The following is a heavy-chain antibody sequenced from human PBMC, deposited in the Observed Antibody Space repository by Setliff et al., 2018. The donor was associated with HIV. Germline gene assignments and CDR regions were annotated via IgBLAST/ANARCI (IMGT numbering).Heavy chain of an antibody. D-gene: IGHD6-13*01. V-gene: IGHV4-59*12. Sequence: SETLSLTCTVSGGSISSYYWSWIRQPPGKGLEWIGYIYYSGSTNYNPSLKSRVTISVDTSRKHFSLKLTSVTAADTAMYYCAREDGSSWSYDRFYYYGLGVWGQGITVTVSS. J-gene: IGHJ6*02. CDR1: GGSISSYY. CDR3: AREDGSSWSYDRFYYYGLGV. CDR2: IYYSGST.